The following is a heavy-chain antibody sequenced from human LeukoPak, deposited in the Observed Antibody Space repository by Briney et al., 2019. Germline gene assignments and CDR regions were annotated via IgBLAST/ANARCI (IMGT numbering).Heavy chain of an antibody. V-gene: IGHV4-59*08. CDR2: IYHGVST. J-gene: IGHJ4*02. CDR3: AKGNCGVPACPFTY. D-gene: IGHD2-21*01. CDR1: GGSTSGSY. Sequence: SETLSLTCTISGGSTSGSYWSWIRQPPGKGLEWIGYIYHGVSTSYNPSLKSRVTISVDTSKNQFSLKLSSVTAADTAVYYCAKGNCGVPACPFTYWGKGPLVPASS.